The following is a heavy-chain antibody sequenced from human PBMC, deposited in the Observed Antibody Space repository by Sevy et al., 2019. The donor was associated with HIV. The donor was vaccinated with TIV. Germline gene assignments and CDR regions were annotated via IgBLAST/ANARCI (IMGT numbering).Heavy chain of an antibody. CDR3: TTEGAD. Sequence: GGSLRVSCAASGFSFSDAWLSWVRQVPGKGLEWVGRVRSKGDGGTAEYAAPVKGRFTIARDDSKNTMYVQMNNLKNEDTGIYYCTTEGADWGQGTLVTVSS. CDR1: GFSFSDAW. CDR2: VRSKGDGGTA. J-gene: IGHJ1*01. V-gene: IGHV3-15*01.